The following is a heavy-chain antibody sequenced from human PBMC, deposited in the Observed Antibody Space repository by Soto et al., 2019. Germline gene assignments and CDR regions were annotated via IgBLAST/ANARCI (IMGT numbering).Heavy chain of an antibody. CDR3: GRDPLDDYVDLSHLFDM. CDR2: VYHTRGT. CDR1: GDSMSRGDYY. D-gene: IGHD4-17*01. Sequence: QVQLQESGPGLVKPSQTLSLSCTVSGDSMSRGDYYWSWIRLPPGKGLEWIGFVYHTRGTYYSPFLQGRVYTSVDTSKIQFSLKLNSVTAADTAVYYGGRDPLDDYVDLSHLFDMWGQVPMVTVSS. V-gene: IGHV4-30-4*01. J-gene: IGHJ3*02.